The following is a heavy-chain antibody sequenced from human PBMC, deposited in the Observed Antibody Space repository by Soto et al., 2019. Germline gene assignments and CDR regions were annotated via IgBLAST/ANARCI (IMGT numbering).Heavy chain of an antibody. V-gene: IGHV3-48*03. J-gene: IGHJ6*02. Sequence: RRLSCAASGFTLSDYEMNWVRQAPGKGLEWASYISGGSGRNTFYADSVKGRFTISRDNAKNSLYLQMNSLRAEDTAGYYCARDYGGSSTSCDNLDVLGQGTTVTVSS. CDR3: ARDYGGSSTSCDNLDV. CDR1: GFTLSDYE. CDR2: ISGGSGRNT. D-gene: IGHD2-2*01.